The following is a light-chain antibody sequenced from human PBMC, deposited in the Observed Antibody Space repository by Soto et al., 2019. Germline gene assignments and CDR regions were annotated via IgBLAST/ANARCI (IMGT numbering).Light chain of an antibody. CDR1: QSISTN. V-gene: IGKV1-39*01. CDR2: AAS. Sequence: DIQMTQSPSSLSASVGDRVTITCRASQSISTNLNWYQQKPGKAPNLLISAASTLQSGVPSRFRGSGSATDFTLTINSLQPDDFATYHCQQSYTTPRTFGQGTKVEIK. J-gene: IGKJ1*01. CDR3: QQSYTTPRT.